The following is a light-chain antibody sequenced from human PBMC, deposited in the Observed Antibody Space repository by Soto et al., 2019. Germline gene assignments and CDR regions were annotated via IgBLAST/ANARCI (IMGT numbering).Light chain of an antibody. CDR1: QNINNK. CDR3: QHYNNWPLT. V-gene: IGKV3-15*01. Sequence: EIVVTQSPATLSLSPGQRATLSCRTSQNINNKLVWYQQKPGQAPRLLIYGASTRATGIPARFSGSGSGTEFTLTISSLQSEDFAVYSCQHYNNWPLTFVGGTKVEIK. J-gene: IGKJ4*01. CDR2: GAS.